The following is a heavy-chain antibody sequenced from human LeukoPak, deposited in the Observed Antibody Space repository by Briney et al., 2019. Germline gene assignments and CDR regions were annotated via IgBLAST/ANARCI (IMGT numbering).Heavy chain of an antibody. Sequence: GGSLRLSCVASGFTFSSHAMHWVRQAPGKGLEWVAVIAYDASNEYYADSAKGRFTISRDNSKNTLYLQMNSLRTEDTAMYYCVGEVGPRQMNYWGQGTLVTVSS. V-gene: IGHV3-30-3*01. J-gene: IGHJ4*02. D-gene: IGHD1-26*01. CDR3: VGEVGPRQMNY. CDR2: IAYDASNE. CDR1: GFTFSSHA.